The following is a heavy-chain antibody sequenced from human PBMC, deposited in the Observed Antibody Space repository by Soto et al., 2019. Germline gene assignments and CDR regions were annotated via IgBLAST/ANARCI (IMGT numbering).Heavy chain of an antibody. CDR3: SGWATSPPCYYGMDV. V-gene: IGHV1-69*06. J-gene: IGHJ6*02. Sequence: QVQLVQSGAEVKKPGSSVKVSCKASGGTFSSYAISWVRQAPGQGLEWMGGIIPIFGTANYAQKFQGRVTITAYKSTSTAYMALTSLRSEDTAVYYCSGWATSPPCYYGMDVWGQGTTVTVSS. CDR1: GGTFSSYA. D-gene: IGHD6-19*01. CDR2: IIPIFGTA.